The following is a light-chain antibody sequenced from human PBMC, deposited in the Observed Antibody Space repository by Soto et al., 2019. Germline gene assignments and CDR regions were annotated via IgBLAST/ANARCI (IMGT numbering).Light chain of an antibody. V-gene: IGKV4-1*01. Sequence: DIVLTLSHASLAVSLGERATINCKSSQSVLDLSNNKNYLAWYQQKPRQPPKLLIYWASTRESGVPDRFSGSGSGTDFTLTISSLQAEDVAVYYCQQYYNTPLTFGGGTKVDI. CDR3: QQYYNTPLT. CDR2: WAS. CDR1: QSVLDLSNNKNY. J-gene: IGKJ4*01.